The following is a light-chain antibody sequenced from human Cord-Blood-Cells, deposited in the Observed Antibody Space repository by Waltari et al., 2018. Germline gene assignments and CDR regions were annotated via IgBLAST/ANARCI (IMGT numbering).Light chain of an antibody. J-gene: IGLJ3*02. CDR3: NSRDSSGNHWV. V-gene: IGLV3-19*01. CDR1: SLRSSY. Sequence: SSELTQDPAVSVALGQTVRITCQGDSLRSSYASRYQQKPGQGPVPVSYGKNNRPSEIPDRFSGSSSGNTASLTITGAQAEDEADYYCNSRDSSGNHWVFGGGTKLTVL. CDR2: GKN.